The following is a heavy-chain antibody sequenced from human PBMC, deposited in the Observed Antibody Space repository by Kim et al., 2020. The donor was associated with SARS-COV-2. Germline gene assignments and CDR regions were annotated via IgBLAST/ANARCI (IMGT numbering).Heavy chain of an antibody. CDR2: IIPIFGTA. Sequence: SVKVSCKASGGTFSSYAISWVRQAPGQGLEWMGGIIPIFGTANYAQKFQGRVTITADESTSTAYMELSSLRSEDTAVYYCARDGGYGGNLIYWYFDLWGRGTLVTVSS. V-gene: IGHV1-69*13. CDR1: GGTFSSYA. CDR3: ARDGGYGGNLIYWYFDL. J-gene: IGHJ2*01. D-gene: IGHD4-17*01.